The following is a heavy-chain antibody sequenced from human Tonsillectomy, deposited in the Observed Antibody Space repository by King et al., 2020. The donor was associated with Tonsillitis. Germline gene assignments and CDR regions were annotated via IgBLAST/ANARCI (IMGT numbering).Heavy chain of an antibody. V-gene: IGHV4-39*01. J-gene: IGHJ4*02. Sequence: QLQESGPGLVKPSETLSLTCTVSGGSISSRSYYWGWIRQPPGKGLEWVGGIYYSGSTYYNPSLKSRVTISVDTSKKQFSLKLSSVTAADTAVYYCAKAIAVAGTGAFDYWGQGTLVTVSS. CDR1: GGSISSRSYY. CDR3: AKAIAVAGTGAFDY. CDR2: IYYSGST. D-gene: IGHD6-19*01.